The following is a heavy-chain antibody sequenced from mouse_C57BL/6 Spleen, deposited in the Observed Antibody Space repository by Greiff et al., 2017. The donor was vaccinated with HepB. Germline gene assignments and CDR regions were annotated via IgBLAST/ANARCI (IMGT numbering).Heavy chain of an antibody. Sequence: QVQLQQPGAELVKPGASVKLSCKASGYTFTSYWMQWVKQRPGQGLEWIGEIDPSDSYTNYNQKFKGKATLTVDTSSSTAYMQLSSLESEDSSVYYCARRGYYDYGDGYWYFDVWGTGTTVTVSS. D-gene: IGHD2-4*01. CDR3: ARRGYYDYGDGYWYFDV. CDR1: GYTFTSYW. J-gene: IGHJ1*03. CDR2: IDPSDSYT. V-gene: IGHV1-50*01.